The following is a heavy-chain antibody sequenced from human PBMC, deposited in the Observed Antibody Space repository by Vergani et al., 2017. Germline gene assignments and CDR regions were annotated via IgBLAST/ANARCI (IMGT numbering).Heavy chain of an antibody. V-gene: IGHV1-2*02. CDR2: INPNSGGT. D-gene: IGHD3-3*01. CDR1: GGTFSSYA. J-gene: IGHJ6*03. Sequence: QVQLVQSGAEVKKPGASVKVSCKASGGTFSSYAISWVRQAPGQGLEWMGRINPNSGGTNYAQKFQGRVTMTRDTSISTAYMELSRLRSDDTAVYYCARNLDYYDFWSGYYRDYYYYYMDVWGKGTTVTVSS. CDR3: ARNLDYYDFWSGYYRDYYYYYMDV.